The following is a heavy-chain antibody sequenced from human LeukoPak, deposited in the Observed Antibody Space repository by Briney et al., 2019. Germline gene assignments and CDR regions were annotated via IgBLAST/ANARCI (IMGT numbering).Heavy chain of an antibody. J-gene: IGHJ4*02. CDR3: ARGRDTAIDY. CDR2: IGTAGDT. CDR1: GFTFSNYD. Sequence: GGSLRPSCAASGFTFSNYDMHWVRQPTGKGLEWVSAIGTAGDTYYPGSVKGRFTLSRENAKNSLYLQMNSLRAGDTAVYYCARGRDTAIDYWGQGTLVTVSS. D-gene: IGHD5-18*01. V-gene: IGHV3-13*01.